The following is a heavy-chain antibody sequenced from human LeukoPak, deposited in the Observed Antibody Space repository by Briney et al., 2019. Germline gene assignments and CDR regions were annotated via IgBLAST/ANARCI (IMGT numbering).Heavy chain of an antibody. D-gene: IGHD1-26*01. J-gene: IGHJ4*02. CDR2: ISGSGHTT. Sequence: GGSLRLSCAASGFTFTSSAMSWVRQAPGKGLEWVSVISGSGHTTDYADSVKGRFTVSRDNSKNSLYLQMNSLRAEDTALYYCARAARIVGATGYFDYWGQGTLVTVSS. CDR1: GFTFTSSA. V-gene: IGHV3-23*01. CDR3: ARAARIVGATGYFDY.